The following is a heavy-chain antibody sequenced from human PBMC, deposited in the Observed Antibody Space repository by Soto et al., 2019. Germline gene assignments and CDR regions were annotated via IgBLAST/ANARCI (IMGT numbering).Heavy chain of an antibody. CDR3: ARSGGNTYLYRSDF. D-gene: IGHD3-16*02. CDR2: ISGYNGNS. V-gene: IGHV1-18*01. CDR1: GYTFTNYG. Sequence: QVQLVQSGAEVKKPGASVRVSCKASGYTFTNYGISWVRQAPGQGLEWMAWISGYNGNSNSAQKFQGRVTLTTDTSTRPAYLNLTSLSSHYTAVYYCARSGGNTYLYRSDFWGQGTLVTVSS. J-gene: IGHJ4*02.